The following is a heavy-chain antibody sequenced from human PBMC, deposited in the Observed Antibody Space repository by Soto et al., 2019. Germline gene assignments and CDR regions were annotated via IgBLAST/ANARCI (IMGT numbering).Heavy chain of an antibody. CDR2: IYYSGST. Sequence: QVQLQESGPGLVKPSETLSLTCTVSGGSISSYYWSWIRQPPGKGLEWIGYIYYSGSTNYNPSLKSRVTISVDTSKNQFSLKLSSGTAADTAVYYCARQVANRGYGSGSYYFDYWGQGTLVTVSS. CDR1: GGSISSYY. J-gene: IGHJ4*02. D-gene: IGHD3-10*01. CDR3: ARQVANRGYGSGSYYFDY. V-gene: IGHV4-59*08.